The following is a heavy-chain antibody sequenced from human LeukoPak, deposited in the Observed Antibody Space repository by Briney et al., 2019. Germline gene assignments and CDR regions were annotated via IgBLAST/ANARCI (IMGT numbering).Heavy chain of an antibody. J-gene: IGHJ5*02. V-gene: IGHV4-38-2*02. D-gene: IGHD2-8*01. CDR1: GDSISSSYF. CDR3: ARARKYNGNPNWIDL. Sequence: SETLSLTCYVSGDSISSSYFWGWVRQPPGTGLEWIGSISHSENTFYNPSLKSRVTISVDTSKNHFSLNLSAVTAADTAVYYCARARKYNGNPNWIDLWGQGVLVTVSS. CDR2: ISHSENT.